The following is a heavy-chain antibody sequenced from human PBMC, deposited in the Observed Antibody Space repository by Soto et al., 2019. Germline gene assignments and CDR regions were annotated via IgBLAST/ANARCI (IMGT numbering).Heavy chain of an antibody. J-gene: IGHJ6*02. CDR1: GFIFGTYG. D-gene: IGHD5-12*01. CDR2: ISFDGGNK. Sequence: QVQLVESGGGVVQPGRSLRLSCEASGFIFGTYGMHWVRQAPGKGLEWVAVISFDGGNKYYADSVRGRFTISRDNSKNTLHLQMNSLRGEDTAVYYCAKDTATAISSYYFYGMDVWGQGTTVTVSS. V-gene: IGHV3-30*18. CDR3: AKDTATAISSYYFYGMDV.